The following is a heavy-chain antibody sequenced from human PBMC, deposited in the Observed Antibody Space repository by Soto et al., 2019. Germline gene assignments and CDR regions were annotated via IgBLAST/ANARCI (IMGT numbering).Heavy chain of an antibody. CDR1: GFTFSSYA. D-gene: IGHD3-22*01. V-gene: IGHV3-23*01. CDR3: AANRGYNYYYGMDV. Sequence: GGSLRLSCEASGFTFSSYAMSWVRQAPGKGLEWVSAISGSGGSTYYADSVKGRFTISRDNSKNTLCLQMNSLRAEDTAVYYCAANRGYNYYYGMDVWGQGTTVTVSS. CDR2: ISGSGGST. J-gene: IGHJ6*02.